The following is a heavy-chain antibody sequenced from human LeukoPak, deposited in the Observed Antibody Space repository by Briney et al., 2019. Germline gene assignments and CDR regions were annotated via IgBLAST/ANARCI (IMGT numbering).Heavy chain of an antibody. D-gene: IGHD4-17*01. CDR1: GVSFNDYY. J-gene: IGHJ4*02. Sequence: SETLSLTCAVFGVSFNDYYWSWVRQTPGRGLEWIGEINHSGYTNDSPSLKSRVTLSIDTSRKQFSLNLRSVTVADTGIYYCTRMTTGHDYWGQGTLVTVSS. CDR3: TRMTTGHDY. CDR2: INHSGYT. V-gene: IGHV4-34*01.